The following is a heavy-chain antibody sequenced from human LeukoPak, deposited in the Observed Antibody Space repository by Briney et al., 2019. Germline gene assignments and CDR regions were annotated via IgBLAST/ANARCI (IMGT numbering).Heavy chain of an antibody. J-gene: IGHJ4*02. CDR3: ARNSSRVDY. CDR2: ISVYNGNR. CDR1: GYTFTTSA. D-gene: IGHD6-13*01. V-gene: IGHV1-18*01. Sequence: ASVKVSCKASGYTFTTSAIIWVRQAPGQGLEWMGWISVYNGNRKYTQKLQGRVTMTTDTSTSTAYMELKSLRSDDTAVYYCARNSSRVDYWGQGTLATVSS.